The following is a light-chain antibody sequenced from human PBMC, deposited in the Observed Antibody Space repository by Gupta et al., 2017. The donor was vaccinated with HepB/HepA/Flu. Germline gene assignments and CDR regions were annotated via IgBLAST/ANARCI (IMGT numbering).Light chain of an antibody. CDR3: QTWGAGTVV. CDR2: IRSDGNY. V-gene: IGLV4-69*02. CDR1: SGHSDYA. J-gene: IGLJ2*01. Sequence: QLVLTQSPSASASLGASVKLTCTLSSGHSDYAIAWHQRQPDKGPRYMMKIRSDGNYTKGSGIPDRFSGSRSGADRHLTISRLQSDDEADYYCQTWGAGTVVFGGGTKLTVL.